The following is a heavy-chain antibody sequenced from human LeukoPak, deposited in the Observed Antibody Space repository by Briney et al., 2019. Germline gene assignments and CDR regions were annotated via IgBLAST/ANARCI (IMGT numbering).Heavy chain of an antibody. Sequence: PSETLSLTCTVSGGFISSYYWSWIRQPPGKGLEWIGYIYYSGSTNYNPSLKSRVTISVDTSKNQFSLKLSSVTAADTAVYYCARGNYVDWFDPWGQGTQVTVSS. D-gene: IGHD1-7*01. CDR2: IYYSGST. V-gene: IGHV4-59*01. J-gene: IGHJ5*02. CDR3: ARGNYVDWFDP. CDR1: GGFISSYY.